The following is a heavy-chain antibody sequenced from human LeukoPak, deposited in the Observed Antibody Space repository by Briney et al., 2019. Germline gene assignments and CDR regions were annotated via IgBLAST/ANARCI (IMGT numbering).Heavy chain of an antibody. Sequence: SETLSLTCTVSGGSISSSSYYWGWIRQPPGKGLEWIGSIYYSGSTYYNPSLKSRVTISVDTSKNQFSLKLSSVTAADTAVYYCAREGVGAPAPFDYWGQGILVTVSS. CDR2: IYYSGST. D-gene: IGHD1-26*01. CDR3: AREGVGAPAPFDY. CDR1: GGSISSSSYY. J-gene: IGHJ4*02. V-gene: IGHV4-39*07.